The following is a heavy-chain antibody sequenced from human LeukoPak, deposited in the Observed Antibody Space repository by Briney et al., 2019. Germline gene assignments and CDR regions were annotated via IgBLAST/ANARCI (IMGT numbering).Heavy chain of an antibody. CDR2: IYTSGST. V-gene: IGHV4-61*02. Sequence: SETLSLTCTVSGGSISSGSYYWSWIRQPAGKGLEWIGRIYTSGSTNYNPSLKSRVTISVDTSKNQFSLKLSSVAAADTAVYYCARDFRSSFDPWGQGTLVTVSS. J-gene: IGHJ5*02. CDR3: ARDFRSSFDP. CDR1: GGSISSGSYY. D-gene: IGHD6-6*01.